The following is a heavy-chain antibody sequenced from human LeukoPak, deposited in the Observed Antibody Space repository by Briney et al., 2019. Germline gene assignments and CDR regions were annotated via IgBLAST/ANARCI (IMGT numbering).Heavy chain of an antibody. Sequence: GGSLRLSCAASGFTFSSYAMSWVRQAPGKGLEWVSAISGSGGSTYYADSVKGRFTISRDNSKNTLYLQMNSLRAEDTAVYYCAKALGSGYDLMYYLDYWGQGTLVTVSS. CDR2: ISGSGGST. J-gene: IGHJ4*02. D-gene: IGHD5-12*01. CDR3: AKALGSGYDLMYYLDY. CDR1: GFTFSSYA. V-gene: IGHV3-23*01.